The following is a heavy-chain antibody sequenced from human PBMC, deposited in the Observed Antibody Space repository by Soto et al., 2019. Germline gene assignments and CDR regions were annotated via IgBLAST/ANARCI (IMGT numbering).Heavy chain of an antibody. Sequence: ASVNVSCKASGYTFTSYYMHWVLRAPGQGLEWMGIINPSGGSTRYAQKFQGRVTMTRDTSTSTVYMELSSLRSEDTAVYYCARGLIYDSSGYYFDYWGQGTLVTVSS. V-gene: IGHV1-46*01. CDR1: GYTFTSYY. D-gene: IGHD3-22*01. CDR3: ARGLIYDSSGYYFDY. CDR2: INPSGGST. J-gene: IGHJ4*01.